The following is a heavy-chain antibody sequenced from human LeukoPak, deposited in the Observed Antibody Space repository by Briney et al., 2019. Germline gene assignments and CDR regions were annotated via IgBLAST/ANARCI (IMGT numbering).Heavy chain of an antibody. Sequence: GGSLRLSCSASGFTFSSHWMSWVRQAPGKGLEWVSAISGSGGTTYYADSVKGRFTISRDNSKNTLYVQMNSLRAEDTAVYYCAKEITFGGVIDYWGQGTLVTVSS. CDR1: GFTFSSHW. CDR3: AKEITFGGVIDY. J-gene: IGHJ4*02. V-gene: IGHV3-23*01. D-gene: IGHD3-16*02. CDR2: ISGSGGTT.